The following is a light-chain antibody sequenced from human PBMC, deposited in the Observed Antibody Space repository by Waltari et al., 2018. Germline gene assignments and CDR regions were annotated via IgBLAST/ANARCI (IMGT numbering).Light chain of an antibody. J-gene: IGLJ2*01. CDR1: SSNIGAYD. CDR3: QTYDRSLSASV. Sequence: QSVLAQPPSVSGTPGQRVTISCTVSSSNIGAYDVHWYQQLPGTAPKLLIYGNNSRPSGLPDRFSDSKSVTSASLVIAGLQVEDEADYYCQTYDRSLSASVFGGGTKLTVL. V-gene: IGLV1-40*01. CDR2: GNN.